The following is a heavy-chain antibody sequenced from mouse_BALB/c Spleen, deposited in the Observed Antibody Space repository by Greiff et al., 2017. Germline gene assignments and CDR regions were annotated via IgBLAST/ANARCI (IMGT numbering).Heavy chain of an antibody. Sequence: EVKLVESGGGLVQPGGSRKLSCAASGFTFSSFGMHWVRQAPEKGLEWVAYISSGSSTIYYADTVKGRFTISRDNPKNTLFLQMTSLRSEDTAMYYCARRGYDHYFDYWGQGTTLTVSS. V-gene: IGHV5-17*02. CDR2: ISSGSSTI. CDR1: GFTFSSFG. D-gene: IGHD2-2*01. CDR3: ARRGYDHYFDY. J-gene: IGHJ2*01.